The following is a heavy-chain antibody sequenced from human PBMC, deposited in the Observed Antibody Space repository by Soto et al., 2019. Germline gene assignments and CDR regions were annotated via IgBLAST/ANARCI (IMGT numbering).Heavy chain of an antibody. CDR2: TYFRSKWYN. CDR3: AKGDNLGPKTGYAVDP. J-gene: IGHJ5*02. Sequence: STTLALNCAISGASVSSNTASWNWIRQSPSRGLEWLGRTYFRSKWYNDYAVSVKSRIIINPDTSNNQFSLQLNSVTPEDTAVYFCAKGDNLGPKTGYAVDPWGQGTMVTVSS. V-gene: IGHV6-1*01. D-gene: IGHD5-12*01. CDR1: GASVSSNTAS.